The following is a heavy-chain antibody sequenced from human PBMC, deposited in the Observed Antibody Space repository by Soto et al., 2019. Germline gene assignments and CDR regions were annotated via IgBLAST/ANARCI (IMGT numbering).Heavy chain of an antibody. Sequence: GGSLRLSCAASGFTFSSYAMSWVRQAPGKGLEWVSAISGSGGSTYYADSVKGRFTISRDNSKNTLYLQMNSLGAEDTAVYYCAKDRRSVAGSIGYYFDYWGQGTLVTVSS. V-gene: IGHV3-23*01. CDR3: AKDRRSVAGSIGYYFDY. CDR2: ISGSGGST. J-gene: IGHJ4*02. D-gene: IGHD6-19*01. CDR1: GFTFSSYA.